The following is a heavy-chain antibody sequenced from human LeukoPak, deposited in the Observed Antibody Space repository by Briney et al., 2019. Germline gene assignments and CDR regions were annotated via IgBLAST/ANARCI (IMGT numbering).Heavy chain of an antibody. D-gene: IGHD2-2*01. V-gene: IGHV3-7*04. Sequence: GGSLRPSCAASGFTFSTYAMSWVRQAPGKGLEWVANIKQDGSEKYYVDSVKGRFTISRDNAKNSLYLQMNSLRAEDTAVYYCARGRYCSSTSCRFDYWGQGTLVTVSS. CDR3: ARGRYCSSTSCRFDY. CDR2: IKQDGSEK. J-gene: IGHJ4*02. CDR1: GFTFSTYA.